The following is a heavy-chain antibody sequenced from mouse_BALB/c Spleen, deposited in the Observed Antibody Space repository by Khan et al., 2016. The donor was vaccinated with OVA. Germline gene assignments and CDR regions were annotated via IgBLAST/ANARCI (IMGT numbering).Heavy chain of an antibody. V-gene: IGHV1-87*01. CDR2: IYPGDGDT. Sequence: VQLVESGAELARPGASVKLSCKAFGYTFTSYWMQWVKQRPGQGLEWIGAIYPGDGDTRYTQKFKGKATLTADKSSSTAYMQLSSLASEDSAVYYCAWAPLLSDFDYWGQGTTLTVSS. CDR1: GYTFTSYW. D-gene: IGHD2-1*01. CDR3: AWAPLLSDFDY. J-gene: IGHJ2*01.